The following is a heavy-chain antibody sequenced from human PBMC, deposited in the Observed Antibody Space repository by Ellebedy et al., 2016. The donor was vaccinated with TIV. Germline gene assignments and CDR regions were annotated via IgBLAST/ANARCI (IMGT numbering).Heavy chain of an antibody. Sequence: ASVKVSCKASGGTFSSYSISWVRQAPGQGLEWMGGIIPMYGTTNYPQKFQGRVTISADESTSTAFMELISLRSEDTAVYYCAKAAGLAALSDGWFDPWGQGTLVTVSS. CDR3: AKAAGLAALSDGWFDP. J-gene: IGHJ5*02. V-gene: IGHV1-69*13. D-gene: IGHD6-13*01. CDR1: GGTFSSYS. CDR2: IIPMYGTT.